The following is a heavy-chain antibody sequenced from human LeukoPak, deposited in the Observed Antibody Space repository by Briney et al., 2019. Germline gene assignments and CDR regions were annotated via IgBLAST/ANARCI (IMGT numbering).Heavy chain of an antibody. D-gene: IGHD6-13*01. Sequence: GGSLRLSCAASGFTVSSNYMSWVRQAPGKGLEWVSVIYSGGSTYYADSVKGRFTISGDNSKNTLYLQMNSLRAEDTAVYYCARDLGRQQLVDLWGQGTLVTVSS. J-gene: IGHJ5*02. CDR2: IYSGGST. V-gene: IGHV3-66*01. CDR1: GFTVSSNY. CDR3: ARDLGRQQLVDL.